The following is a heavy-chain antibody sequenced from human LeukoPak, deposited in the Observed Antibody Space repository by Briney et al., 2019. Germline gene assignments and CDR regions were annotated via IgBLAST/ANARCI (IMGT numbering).Heavy chain of an antibody. CDR2: ISWNSGSI. V-gene: IGHV3-9*01. Sequence: GGSLRLSCAASGFTFDDYAMHWVRQAPGKGLEWVSGISWNSGSIGYADSVKGRFTISRDNAKNSLYLQMSSLRAEDTALYYCAKDWDTAMEFDYWGQGTLVTVSS. J-gene: IGHJ4*02. CDR1: GFTFDDYA. CDR3: AKDWDTAMEFDY. D-gene: IGHD5-18*01.